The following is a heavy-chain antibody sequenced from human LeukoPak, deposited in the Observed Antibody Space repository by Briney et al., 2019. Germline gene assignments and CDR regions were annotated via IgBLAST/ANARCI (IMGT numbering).Heavy chain of an antibody. J-gene: IGHJ4*02. D-gene: IGHD2-2*01. CDR3: AKGRGIVVVPAAHFDY. CDR2: ISGSGGST. V-gene: IGHV3-23*01. Sequence: GGSLRLSCAASGFTFSSYAMGWVRQAPGKGLEWVSAISGSGGSTYYADSVKGRFTISRDNSKNTLYLQMNSLRAEDTAVYYCAKGRGIVVVPAAHFDYWGQGTLVTVSS. CDR1: GFTFSSYA.